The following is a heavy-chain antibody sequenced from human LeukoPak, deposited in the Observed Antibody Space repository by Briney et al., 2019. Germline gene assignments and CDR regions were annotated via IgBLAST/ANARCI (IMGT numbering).Heavy chain of an antibody. D-gene: IGHD2-21*02. Sequence: SETLSLTCAVYGGSFSGYYWSWIRQPPGKGLEWIGEINHSGSTNYNPSLKSRVTISVDTSKNQFSLELSSVTAADTAVYYCARGRDVVVTATPYDYWGQGTLVTVSS. J-gene: IGHJ4*02. CDR3: ARGRDVVVTATPYDY. V-gene: IGHV4-34*01. CDR1: GGSFSGYY. CDR2: INHSGST.